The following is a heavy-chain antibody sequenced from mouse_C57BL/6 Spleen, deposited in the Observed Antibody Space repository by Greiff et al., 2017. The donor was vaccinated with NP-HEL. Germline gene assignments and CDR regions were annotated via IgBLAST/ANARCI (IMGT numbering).Heavy chain of an antibody. Sequence: EVKLQESGGGLVKPGGSLKLSCAASGFTFSSYAMSWVRQTPEKRLAWVATISDGGSYTYYPDNLKGRFTISRDNAKNNLFLQMSHLKSEDTAMYYCARALYYGNYEDYAMDYWGQGTSVTVSS. J-gene: IGHJ4*01. V-gene: IGHV5-4*03. CDR1: GFTFSSYA. D-gene: IGHD2-1*01. CDR2: ISDGGSYT. CDR3: ARALYYGNYEDYAMDY.